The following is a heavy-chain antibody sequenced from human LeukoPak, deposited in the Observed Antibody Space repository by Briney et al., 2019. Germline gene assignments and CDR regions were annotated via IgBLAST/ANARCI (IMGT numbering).Heavy chain of an antibody. CDR1: GYTFTSYG. D-gene: IGHD3-22*01. J-gene: IGHJ4*02. CDR3: ARADLTMIVVAGDYCFDY. CDR2: ISAYNGNT. Sequence: ASVKVSCKASGYTFTSYGISWVRQAPGQGLEWMGWISAYNGNTNYAQKLQGRVTMTTDTSTSTAYMELRSLRSDDTAVYYCARADLTMIVVAGDYCFDYWGQGTLVTVSS. V-gene: IGHV1-18*01.